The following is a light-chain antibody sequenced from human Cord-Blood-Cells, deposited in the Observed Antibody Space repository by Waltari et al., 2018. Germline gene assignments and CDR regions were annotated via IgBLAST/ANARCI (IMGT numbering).Light chain of an antibody. V-gene: IGLV2-14*01. J-gene: IGLJ2*01. CDR2: EVS. Sequence: QSALTQPASVSGSPGQSTPISCTGTSSDVGGYHYVSWYQQHPGKAPKLMIYEVSNRPSGVSNRFSGSKSGNTASLTISGLQAEDEADYYCSSYTSSSTLVFGGGTKLTVL. CDR3: SSYTSSSTLV. CDR1: SSDVGGYHY.